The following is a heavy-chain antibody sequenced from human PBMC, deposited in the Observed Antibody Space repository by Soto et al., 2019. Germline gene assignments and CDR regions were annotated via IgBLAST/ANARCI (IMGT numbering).Heavy chain of an antibody. Sequence: SETLSLTCAVSGYSISSGYYWGWIRQPPGKGLEWIGSICHSGSTYYNPSLKSRVTISVDTSKNQFSLKLSSVTAADTAVYYCARDKPRDSSGRPFDYWGQGTLVTVSS. CDR2: ICHSGST. CDR1: GYSISSGYY. J-gene: IGHJ4*02. CDR3: ARDKPRDSSGRPFDY. V-gene: IGHV4-38-2*02. D-gene: IGHD3-22*01.